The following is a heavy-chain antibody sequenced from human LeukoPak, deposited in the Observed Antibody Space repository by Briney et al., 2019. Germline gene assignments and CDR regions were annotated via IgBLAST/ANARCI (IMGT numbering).Heavy chain of an antibody. D-gene: IGHD3-22*01. CDR1: GDSISSSSYY. V-gene: IGHV4-39*01. CDR2: IYYSGST. J-gene: IGHJ4*02. Sequence: SETLSLTCTVSGDSISSSSYYWGWIRQPPGKGLEWIGSIYYSGSTYYNPSLKSRVTISVDTSKNQFSLKLSSVTAADTAVYYCARQSGYYRYYLDYWGQGTLVTVSS. CDR3: ARQSGYYRYYLDY.